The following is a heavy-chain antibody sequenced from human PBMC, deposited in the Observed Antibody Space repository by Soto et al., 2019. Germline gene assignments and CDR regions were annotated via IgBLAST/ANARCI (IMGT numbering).Heavy chain of an antibody. Sequence: GESLKISCKGSGYTFTNYWIGWVRQMPGKGLEWMGIIYPGDSDTKCNPSFQGQVTISADKSITTTYLQWSSLKASDTAIYYCAASIFYYGMDVWGQGTTVTVSS. CDR1: GYTFTNYW. V-gene: IGHV5-51*01. CDR3: AASIFYYGMDV. CDR2: IYPGDSDT. J-gene: IGHJ6*02.